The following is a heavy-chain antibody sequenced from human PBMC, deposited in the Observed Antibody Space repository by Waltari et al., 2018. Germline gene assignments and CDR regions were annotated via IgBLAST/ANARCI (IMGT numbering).Heavy chain of an antibody. J-gene: IGHJ5*01. Sequence: LQESGSGLVKPSQTLSLTCAVSGDSISSGGYTWNWIRQPPGKGLEWIGYIFHSGSTYSNPSLKSRVTISLDTSKNQFSLMVSSVTAADTAVYFCARGKGWFDSWGPGILVTVSS. CDR2: IFHSGST. CDR1: GDSISSGGYT. CDR3: ARGKGWFDS. V-gene: IGHV4-30-2*01.